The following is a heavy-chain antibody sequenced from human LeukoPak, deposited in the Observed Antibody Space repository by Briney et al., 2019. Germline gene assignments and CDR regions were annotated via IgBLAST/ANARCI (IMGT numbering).Heavy chain of an antibody. Sequence: AASVKVSCKASGYTFTGYYMHWVRQAPGQGLEWMGIINPSGGSTSYAQKFQGRVTMTRDTSTSTVYMELSSLRSEDTAVYYCARDSLDDFWSGYYDYWGQGTLVTVSS. CDR1: GYTFTGYY. J-gene: IGHJ4*02. D-gene: IGHD3-3*01. CDR2: INPSGGST. V-gene: IGHV1-46*01. CDR3: ARDSLDDFWSGYYDY.